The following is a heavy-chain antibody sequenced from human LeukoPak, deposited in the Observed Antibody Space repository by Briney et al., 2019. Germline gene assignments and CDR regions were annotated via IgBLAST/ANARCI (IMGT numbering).Heavy chain of an antibody. D-gene: IGHD4-17*01. CDR3: ASVTTVTTKGHGAFDI. CDR1: GGTFSSSA. J-gene: IGHJ3*02. V-gene: IGHV1-69*13. CDR2: IMPIFGTA. Sequence: ASVKVSCKASGGTFSSSAISWVRQAPGQGLEWMGGIMPIFGTANCAQNFQGRVTITADESTSTAYMKLSSLRSEDTAVYYCASVTTVTTKGHGAFDIWGQGTMVTVSS.